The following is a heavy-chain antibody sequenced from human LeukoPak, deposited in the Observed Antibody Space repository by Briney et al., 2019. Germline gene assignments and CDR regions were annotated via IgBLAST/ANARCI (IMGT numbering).Heavy chain of an antibody. D-gene: IGHD6-6*01. CDR3: SNGIYSSSY. J-gene: IGHJ4*02. V-gene: IGHV3-7*01. CDR2: IHQDGSQR. Sequence: TWIRQAPGKGLEWVANIHQDGSQRYYLDSVEGRFTISRDNAKNSLYLQMDNLRAEDTAVYYCSNGIYSSSYWGRGTLVTVSS.